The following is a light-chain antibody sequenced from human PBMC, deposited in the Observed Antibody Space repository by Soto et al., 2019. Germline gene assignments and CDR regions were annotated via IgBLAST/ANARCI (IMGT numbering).Light chain of an antibody. Sequence: EVVLTQSPGTLSLSPGERGTLSCRASQSVDSSTLAWYQQKPGPAPRLLISGASKSATGTPDRFSGSGAGTDFTLTISRLEPEDFAVYYWQNFDDSLTFGGGTKVEIK. J-gene: IGKJ4*01. CDR2: GAS. V-gene: IGKV3-20*01. CDR3: QNFDDSLT. CDR1: QSVDSST.